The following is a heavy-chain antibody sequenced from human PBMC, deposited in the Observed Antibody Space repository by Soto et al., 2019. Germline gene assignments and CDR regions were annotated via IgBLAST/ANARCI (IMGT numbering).Heavy chain of an antibody. D-gene: IGHD6-19*01. CDR3: ASRGLVTVAAYYLDC. CDR1: GYTFTGNY. J-gene: IGHJ4*02. CDR2: INPRSGGT. V-gene: IGHV1-2*02. Sequence: QVQLVQSGAEVKKPGASVKVSCKASGYTFTGNYLHWVRQAPGQGLEWMGWINPRSGGTNYAQKFQGMVTMTRDTSINTAYMELSRLRFDDTAVYYCASRGLVTVAAYYLDCWGQGALVTVSS.